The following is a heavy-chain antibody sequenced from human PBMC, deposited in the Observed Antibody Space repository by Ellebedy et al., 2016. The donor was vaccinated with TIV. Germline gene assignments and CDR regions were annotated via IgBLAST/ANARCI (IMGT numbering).Heavy chain of an antibody. D-gene: IGHD1-1*01. Sequence: AASVKVSCKASGYSFTGNYIHWVRQAPGQGLEWMGWINPNSGGTNYAQKFQGRVTMTRDTSISTAYMELTRLRSDDTAVYYWARDLDIWPGEYDVDVWGQGTTVTVSS. V-gene: IGHV1-2*02. CDR2: INPNSGGT. CDR3: ARDLDIWPGEYDVDV. CDR1: GYSFTGNY. J-gene: IGHJ6*02.